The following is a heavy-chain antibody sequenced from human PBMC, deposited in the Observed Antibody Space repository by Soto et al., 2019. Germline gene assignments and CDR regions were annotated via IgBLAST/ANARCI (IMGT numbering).Heavy chain of an antibody. D-gene: IGHD3-3*01. CDR2: ISYDGSNK. J-gene: IGHJ6*02. CDR1: GITFSSYG. CDR3: AKGILEWLLSYYYYGMDV. V-gene: IGHV3-30*18. Sequence: GGSLRLSCAAAGITFSSYGMHWVRQAPGKGLEWVAVISYDGSNKYYADSVKGRFTISRDNSKNTLYLQMNSLRAEDTAVYYCAKGILEWLLSYYYYGMDVWGQGTTVTVSS.